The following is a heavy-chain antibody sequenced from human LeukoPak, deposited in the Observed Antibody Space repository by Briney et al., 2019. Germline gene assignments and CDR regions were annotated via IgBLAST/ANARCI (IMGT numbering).Heavy chain of an antibody. Sequence: GGSLRLSCAASGFTFSSYEMNWVRQAPGKGLEWVSYISSSGSTIYYADSVKGRFTISRDNARNSLYLQMNSLRAEDTAVYYCARTGGPGSGSYRWFFTYYMDVWGKGTTVTISS. CDR2: ISSSGSTI. CDR3: ARTGGPGSGSYRWFFTYYMDV. J-gene: IGHJ6*03. D-gene: IGHD3-10*01. V-gene: IGHV3-48*03. CDR1: GFTFSSYE.